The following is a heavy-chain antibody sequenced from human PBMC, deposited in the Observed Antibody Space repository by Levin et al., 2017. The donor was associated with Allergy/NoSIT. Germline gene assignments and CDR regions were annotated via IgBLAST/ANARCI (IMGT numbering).Heavy chain of an antibody. Sequence: SETLSLTFAVSGGSISSSNWWSWVRQPPGKGLEWIGEVYHSGSTNYNPSLKSRVTMSVDKSKNQFSLKLSSVTAADTAIYYCARSGGDYSKGNNWFDPWGQGTLVTVSS. CDR1: GGSISSSNW. CDR2: VYHSGST. CDR3: ARSGGDYSKGNNWFDP. V-gene: IGHV4-4*02. D-gene: IGHD4-11*01. J-gene: IGHJ5*02.